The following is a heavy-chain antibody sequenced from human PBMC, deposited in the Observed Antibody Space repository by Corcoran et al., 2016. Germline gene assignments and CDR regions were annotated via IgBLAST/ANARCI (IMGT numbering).Heavy chain of an antibody. Sequence: QVQLVESGGGVVQPGRSLRLSCAASGFTFSGYGMHWVRQAPGKGLEWVAVISYDGNNKKYAESVKGRLTIRRDNSKNTLYLQMNSLRVEDTAVYYCAKGRDWDQGYFDYWGQGTMVTVSS. CDR1: GFTFSGYG. CDR3: AKGRDWDQGYFDY. V-gene: IGHV3-30*18. D-gene: IGHD1-26*01. CDR2: ISYDGNNK. J-gene: IGHJ4*02.